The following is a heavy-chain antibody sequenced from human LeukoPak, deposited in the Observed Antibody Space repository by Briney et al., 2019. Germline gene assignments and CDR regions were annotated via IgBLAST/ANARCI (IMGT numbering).Heavy chain of an antibody. D-gene: IGHD1-26*01. CDR2: IIPIFGTA. V-gene: IGHV1-69*13. CDR3: AREGGIVGATIIN. J-gene: IGHJ4*02. CDR1: GGTFSSYA. Sequence: SVKVSCKASGGTFSSYAISWVRRAPGQGLEWMGGIIPIFGTANYAQKFQGRVTITADESTSTAYMELSSLRSEDTAVYYCAREGGIVGATIINWGQGTLVTVSS.